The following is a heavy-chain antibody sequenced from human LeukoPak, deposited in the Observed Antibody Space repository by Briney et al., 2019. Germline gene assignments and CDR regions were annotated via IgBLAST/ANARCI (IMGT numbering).Heavy chain of an antibody. V-gene: IGHV3-21*01. CDR3: ARDRYYDSGGYYRY. D-gene: IGHD3-22*01. CDR2: ISSSSSYI. Sequence: SGGSLRLSCAASGFTFSSYSMNWVRQAPGKGLEWVSSISSSSSYIYYADSVKGRFTISRDNSKNTLYLQMNSLRAEDTAVYYCARDRYYDSGGYYRYWGQGTLVTVSS. CDR1: GFTFSSYS. J-gene: IGHJ4*02.